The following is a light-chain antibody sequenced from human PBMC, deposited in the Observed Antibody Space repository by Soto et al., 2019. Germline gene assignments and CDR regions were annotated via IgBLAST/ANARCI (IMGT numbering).Light chain of an antibody. CDR3: QQYNSYSGT. CDR2: DAS. Sequence: IQLTLSPSTLSTSVGDRVTISVRASQSISGWLAWYQQKPGKAPKLLIYDASSLESGVPSRFSGSGSGTEFTLTISSLQPDDFATYYCQQYNSYSGTFGQGTMVDI. J-gene: IGKJ1*01. V-gene: IGKV1-5*01. CDR1: QSISGW.